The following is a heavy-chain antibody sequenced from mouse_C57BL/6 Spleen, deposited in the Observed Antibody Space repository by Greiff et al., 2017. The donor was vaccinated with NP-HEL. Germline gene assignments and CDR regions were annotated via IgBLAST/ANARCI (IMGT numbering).Heavy chain of an antibody. CDR1: GFTFSSYA. CDR2: ISDGGSYT. J-gene: IGHJ4*01. CDR3: ARDQGITTVTMDY. V-gene: IGHV5-4*01. Sequence: DVKLVESGGGLVKPGGSLKLSCAASGFTFSSYAMSWVRQTPEKRLEWVATISDGGSYTYYPDNVKGRFTISRDNAKNNLYLQMSHLKSEDTAMYYCARDQGITTVTMDYWGQGTSVTVSS. D-gene: IGHD1-1*01.